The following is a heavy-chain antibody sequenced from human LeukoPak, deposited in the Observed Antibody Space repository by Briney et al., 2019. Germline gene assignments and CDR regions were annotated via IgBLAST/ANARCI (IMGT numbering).Heavy chain of an antibody. CDR1: GITLSNYG. Sequence: GGSLRLSCAVSGITLSNYGMSWVRQAPGKGLEWVAGISDSGGRTNYADSVKGRFTTSRDNPKNTLYLQMNSLRAEDTAVYFCAKRGVVIRVILVGFHKEAYYFESWGQGALVTVSS. D-gene: IGHD3-22*01. V-gene: IGHV3-23*01. CDR2: ISDSGGRT. J-gene: IGHJ4*02. CDR3: AKRGVVIRVILVGFHKEAYYFES.